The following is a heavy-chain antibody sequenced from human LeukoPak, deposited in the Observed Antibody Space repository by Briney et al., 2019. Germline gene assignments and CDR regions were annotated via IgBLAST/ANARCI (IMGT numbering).Heavy chain of an antibody. CDR3: ARGSAYYFNSSGSFDI. J-gene: IGHJ3*02. Sequence: GGSLRLSCAASGFSVSNNYMSWVRQAPGKGLEWVSLIYSGGGRYYADSVQGRFTISRDNSKNTLSLQMNSLRAEDTAVYYCARGSAYYFNSSGSFDIWGQGTMVTVSS. V-gene: IGHV3-66*01. CDR1: GFSVSNNY. D-gene: IGHD3-22*01. CDR2: IYSGGGR.